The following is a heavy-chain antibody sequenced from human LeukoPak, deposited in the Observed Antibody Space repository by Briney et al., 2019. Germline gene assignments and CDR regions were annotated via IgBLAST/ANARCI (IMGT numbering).Heavy chain of an antibody. D-gene: IGHD6-19*01. Sequence: GGPLKLSCAASGFTFSGSAMHWVRQASGKGLEWVGRIRSKANSYATAYAASVKGRFTISRDDSKNTAYLQMNSLKAEDTAVYYCTKTVADLPHYYMDVWGKGTTVTVP. CDR1: GFTFSGSA. V-gene: IGHV3-73*01. J-gene: IGHJ6*03. CDR2: IRSKANSYAT. CDR3: TKTVADLPHYYMDV.